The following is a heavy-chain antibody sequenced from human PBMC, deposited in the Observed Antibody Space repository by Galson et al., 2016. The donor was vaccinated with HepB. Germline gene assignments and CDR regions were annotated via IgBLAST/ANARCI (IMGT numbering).Heavy chain of an antibody. Sequence: SLRLSCAASGFTFNSYAMNWVRQAPGKGLEWVSGISGSGGSTYYADSVKGRFTIPRDNSKNTLHLQMHSLRAEDTAIYYCAKRGRAFDIWGQGTMVTVSS. CDR2: ISGSGGST. CDR3: AKRGRAFDI. J-gene: IGHJ3*02. D-gene: IGHD3-10*01. V-gene: IGHV3-23*01. CDR1: GFTFNSYA.